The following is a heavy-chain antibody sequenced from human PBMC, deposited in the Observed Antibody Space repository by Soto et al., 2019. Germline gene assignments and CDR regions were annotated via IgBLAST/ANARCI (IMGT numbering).Heavy chain of an antibody. CDR2: IYSGGST. J-gene: IGHJ6*02. D-gene: IGHD3-3*01. Sequence: GGSLRRSCAASGFTVSSNYMSWVRQDPGKGLEWLSVIYSGGSTYYADSAKGRFTISRYNSKNTLYLQMNRLRAEDTAVYYCARDIGGYCIDVWGQGTTVTVSS. V-gene: IGHV3-66*01. CDR1: GFTVSSNY. CDR3: ARDIGGYCIDV.